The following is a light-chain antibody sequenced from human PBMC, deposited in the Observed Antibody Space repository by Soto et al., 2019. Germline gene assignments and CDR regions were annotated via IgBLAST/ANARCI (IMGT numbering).Light chain of an antibody. V-gene: IGKV3-15*01. Sequence: EIVMTQSPATLSASPGESATLSCRASQSISGNVAWYQQRPGQAPRLLIYDASTRATGIPARFTGSGSGTEIALTITSLQSEDFAVYYCQRKWTFGQGTKVEFK. J-gene: IGKJ1*01. CDR1: QSISGN. CDR2: DAS. CDR3: QRKWT.